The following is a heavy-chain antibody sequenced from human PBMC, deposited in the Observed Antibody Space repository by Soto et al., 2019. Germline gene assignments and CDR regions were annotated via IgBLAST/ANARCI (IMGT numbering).Heavy chain of an antibody. J-gene: IGHJ5*02. V-gene: IGHV4-39*01. CDR2: FYPRGST. D-gene: IGHD6-13*01. Sequence: SETLSLTCTASGHSISSSIYNWGWIRQPPGQGLEWIGSFYPRGSTNYNPSLKSRVTISVDTSRNHFSLNLRSVTAADTAVYYCARRGSSFGVPRRMDRNWFDPWGQGALVTLSS. CDR1: GHSISSSIYN. CDR3: ARRGSSFGVPRRMDRNWFDP.